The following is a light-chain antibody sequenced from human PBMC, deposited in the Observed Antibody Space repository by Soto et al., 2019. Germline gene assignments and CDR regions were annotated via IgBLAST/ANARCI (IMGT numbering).Light chain of an antibody. CDR1: QSVSSY. V-gene: IGKV3-20*01. Sequence: VMTQSPGTLSVSAGERASLSCRASQSVSSYLAWYQQKPGQAPRLLIYDASNRATGIPARFSGSGSGTDFTLTISRLEPEDFAVYSCQQYSSSPATFGQGTKVDIK. CDR3: QQYSSSPAT. CDR2: DAS. J-gene: IGKJ1*01.